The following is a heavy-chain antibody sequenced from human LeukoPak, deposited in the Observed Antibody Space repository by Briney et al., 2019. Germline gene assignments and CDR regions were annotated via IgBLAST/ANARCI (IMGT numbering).Heavy chain of an antibody. CDR2: IYYSGST. V-gene: IGHV4-39*01. CDR3: ARHVPDRVDY. D-gene: IGHD3-10*01. J-gene: IGHJ4*02. CDR1: GGSISSSSYY. Sequence: SETLSLTCTVSGGSISSSSYYWGWIRQPPGKGLEWIGSIYYSGSTYYNPSLKSRVTISVDTSKNQFSLKLSSVTAADTAVYYCARHVPDRVDYWGQGTLVTVSS.